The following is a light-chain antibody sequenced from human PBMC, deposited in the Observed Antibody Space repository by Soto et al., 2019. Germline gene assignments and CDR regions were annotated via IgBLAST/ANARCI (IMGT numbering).Light chain of an antibody. V-gene: IGKV1-5*03. CDR1: QSVSTW. Sequence: DIQMTQSPSTLSTSVGDRVTITCRASQSVSTWLAWYQLKPGKAPKVLIYRASSLESGVPSRFSGSGSGTEFTLTISSLQPDDFATYYCQQYNSYPWTFVQGTKVEIK. CDR2: RAS. CDR3: QQYNSYPWT. J-gene: IGKJ1*01.